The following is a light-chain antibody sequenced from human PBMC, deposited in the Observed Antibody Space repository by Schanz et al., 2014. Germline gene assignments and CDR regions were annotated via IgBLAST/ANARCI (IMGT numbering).Light chain of an antibody. CDR3: SSYTSSSTLV. V-gene: IGLV2-11*01. CDR1: SHDVQNYNY. J-gene: IGLJ3*02. Sequence: QSALTQPPSVSGSPGQSVTISCTGASHDVQNYNYVSWYQQHPGRAPKLIIFDVTKRPSGVPHRFSGSKSGNTASLTISGLQAEDEADYYCSSYTSSSTLVFGGGTKLTVL. CDR2: DVT.